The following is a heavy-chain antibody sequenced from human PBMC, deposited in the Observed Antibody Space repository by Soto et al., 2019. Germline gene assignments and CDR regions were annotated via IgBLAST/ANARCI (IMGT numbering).Heavy chain of an antibody. CDR3: AKGTHLWFGQLLYGEFDY. D-gene: IGHD3-10*01. CDR1: GFTFSSYA. V-gene: IGHV3-23*01. J-gene: IGHJ4*02. Sequence: PGGSLRLSCAASGFTFSSYAMSWVRQAPGKGLEWVSAISGSGGSTYYADSVKGRFTISRDNSKNTLYLQMNSLRAEDTAVYYCAKGTHLWFGQLLYGEFDYWGQGTLVTVSS. CDR2: ISGSGGST.